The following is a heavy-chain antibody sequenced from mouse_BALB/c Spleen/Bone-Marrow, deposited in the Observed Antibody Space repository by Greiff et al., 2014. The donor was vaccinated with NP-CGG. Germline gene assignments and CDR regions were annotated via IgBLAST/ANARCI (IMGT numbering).Heavy chain of an antibody. Sequence: SGAELARPGAPVKLSCKASGYTFTSYWMQWVKQRPGQGLEWIGAIYPGDGDTRYTQKFRGKATLTADKSSNTAYMQLSSLTSEDSAVYFCASPYGNYDAMDYWGQGTSVTVSS. V-gene: IGHV1-87*01. CDR2: IYPGDGDT. D-gene: IGHD2-1*01. J-gene: IGHJ4*01. CDR3: ASPYGNYDAMDY. CDR1: GYTFTSYW.